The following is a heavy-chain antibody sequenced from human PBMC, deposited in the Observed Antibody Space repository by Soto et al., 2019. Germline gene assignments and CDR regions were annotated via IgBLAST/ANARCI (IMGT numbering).Heavy chain of an antibody. V-gene: IGHV3-48*01. D-gene: IGHD3-3*01. CDR1: GFTFSSYS. Sequence: GGSLRLSCAASGFTFSSYSMNWVRQAPGKGLEWVSYISSSSSTIYYADSVKGRFTISRDNAKNSLYLQMNSLRAEDTAVYYCARDVNYDFWSGYSSRSLNWFDPWGQGTLVTVSS. CDR2: ISSSSSTI. CDR3: ARDVNYDFWSGYSSRSLNWFDP. J-gene: IGHJ5*02.